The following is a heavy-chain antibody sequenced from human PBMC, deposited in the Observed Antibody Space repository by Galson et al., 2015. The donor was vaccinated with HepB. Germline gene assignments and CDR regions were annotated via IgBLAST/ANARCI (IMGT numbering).Heavy chain of an antibody. Sequence: SLRLSCAVSGFTFSSYWMHWVRQAPGKGLVWVSRINTDGSSTNYADSVKGRFTISRDNAKNTLYLQMNSLRAEDTAVYYCARVSVTAAFDYWGQGTLVTVSS. D-gene: IGHD6-13*01. CDR2: INTDGSST. CDR1: GFTFSSYW. J-gene: IGHJ4*02. CDR3: ARVSVTAAFDY. V-gene: IGHV3-74*01.